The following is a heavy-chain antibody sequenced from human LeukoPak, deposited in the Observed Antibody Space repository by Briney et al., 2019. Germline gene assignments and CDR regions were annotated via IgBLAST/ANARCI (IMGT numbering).Heavy chain of an antibody. J-gene: IGHJ4*02. CDR1: GFTFSSYA. CDR3: AKLGSAMVLYYFDY. Sequence: GASLRLSFAASGFTFSSYAISWVRQAPGKGLEWVSAISGNGGSTSYADSVKGRFTISRDNSKNTLYLQMNSLRAEDTAVYYCAKLGSAMVLYYFDYWGQGTLVTVSS. D-gene: IGHD5-18*01. V-gene: IGHV3-23*01. CDR2: ISGNGGST.